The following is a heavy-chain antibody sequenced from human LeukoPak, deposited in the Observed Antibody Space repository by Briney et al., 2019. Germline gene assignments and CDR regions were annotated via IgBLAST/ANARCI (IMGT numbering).Heavy chain of an antibody. CDR1: GYTLTELS. J-gene: IGHJ5*02. CDR2: FDPEDGET. Sequence: ASVKVSCKVSGYTLTELSMHWVRQAPGKGLEWMGGFDPEDGETIYAQKFQGRIIMTRDMSTTTDYMELSSLRSEDTAVYYCARDNSIGGRGWWFDPWGQGTLVTVSS. V-gene: IGHV1-24*01. D-gene: IGHD4-23*01. CDR3: ARDNSIGGRGWWFDP.